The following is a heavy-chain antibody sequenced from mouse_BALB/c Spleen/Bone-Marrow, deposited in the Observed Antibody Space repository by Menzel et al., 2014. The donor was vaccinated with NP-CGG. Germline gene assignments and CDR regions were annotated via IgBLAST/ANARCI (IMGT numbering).Heavy chain of an antibody. J-gene: IGHJ3*01. Sequence: VQLQQSGPGLVAPSQCLSITCSVSGFSLTSYGVHWVRQPPGKGLEWLGVIWAGGGSIYNSALMSRMSTSKDNSKSKVFLKVNSLQTDDSAVYCCARGTPPGFPYWGQGTPVTVSA. CDR3: ARGTPPGFPY. CDR1: GFSLTSYG. CDR2: IWAGGGS. V-gene: IGHV2-9*02.